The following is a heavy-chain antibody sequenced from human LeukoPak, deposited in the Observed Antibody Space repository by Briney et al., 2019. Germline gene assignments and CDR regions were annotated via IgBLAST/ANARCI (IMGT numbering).Heavy chain of an antibody. J-gene: IGHJ4*02. CDR2: IYHSGIT. D-gene: IGHD5-24*01. Sequence: SQTLSLTCTISGDSIIRGGYSWSWIRQPPGKGLEWIGYIYHSGITYYNPSLKSRVTISQDRSKNQFSLKVSAATAADTAVYYCVRRDGYKFDSWGPGALVTVSS. CDR1: GDSIIRGGYS. V-gene: IGHV4-30-2*01. CDR3: VRRDGYKFDS.